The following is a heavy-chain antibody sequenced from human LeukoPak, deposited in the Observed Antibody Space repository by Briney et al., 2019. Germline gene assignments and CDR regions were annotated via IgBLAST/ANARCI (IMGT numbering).Heavy chain of an antibody. CDR2: IGTAGDT. CDR1: GFTFSSYD. D-gene: IGHD5-18*01. V-gene: IGHV3-13*03. Sequence: LAGGSLRLSCAACGFTFSSYDMHWVRQATGKGLEWVSAIGTAGDTYYPGSVKGQFTISRENAKNSLYLQMNSLRAGDTAVYYCARPRKSDTAMVTFDYWGQRTLVTVSS. J-gene: IGHJ4*02. CDR3: ARPRKSDTAMVTFDY.